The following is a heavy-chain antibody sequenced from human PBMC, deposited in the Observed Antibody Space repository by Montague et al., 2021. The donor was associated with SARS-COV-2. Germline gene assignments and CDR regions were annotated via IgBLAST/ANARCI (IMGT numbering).Heavy chain of an antibody. CDR2: ISDSGGST. J-gene: IGHJ4*02. CDR1: EFGFRSYA. V-gene: IGHV3-23*01. CDR3: ANPRGEYSGSDFVFWY. D-gene: IGHD5-12*01. Sequence: SLRLSCAASEFGFRSYAMSWVRQAPGKRLEWVSGISDSGGSTYYADSVKGRFTISRDNSKNTLYLQMNSLRVEDTAVYYCANPRGEYSGSDFVFWYWGQGTLVTVSS.